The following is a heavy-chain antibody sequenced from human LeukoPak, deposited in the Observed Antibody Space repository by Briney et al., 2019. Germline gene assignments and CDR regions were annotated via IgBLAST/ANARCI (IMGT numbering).Heavy chain of an antibody. CDR1: GFTFSSYD. CDR2: IGTAGDP. Sequence: LSGGSLRRSCAASGFTFSSYDMHWVRQATGKGLEWVSAIGTAGDPYYPGSVKDRFTISRENAKNSLYLQMNSLRAGDTAVYYCARSAHYGSGSSLDYWGQGTLVTVSS. D-gene: IGHD3-10*01. CDR3: ARSAHYGSGSSLDY. J-gene: IGHJ4*02. V-gene: IGHV3-13*05.